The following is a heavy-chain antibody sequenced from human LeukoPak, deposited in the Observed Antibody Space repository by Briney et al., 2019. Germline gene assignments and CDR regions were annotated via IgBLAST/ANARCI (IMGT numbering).Heavy chain of an antibody. CDR2: INHSGSA. D-gene: IGHD6-6*01. V-gene: IGHV4-34*01. CDR1: GGSFSGYY. Sequence: PSETLSLTCAVYGGSFSGYYWSWIRQPPGKGLEWIGEINHSGSANYNPSLKSRVTISVDTSKNQFSLKLSSVTVADTAVYYCARGRWHNSSSPPFDYWGQGTLVTVSS. J-gene: IGHJ4*02. CDR3: ARGRWHNSSSPPFDY.